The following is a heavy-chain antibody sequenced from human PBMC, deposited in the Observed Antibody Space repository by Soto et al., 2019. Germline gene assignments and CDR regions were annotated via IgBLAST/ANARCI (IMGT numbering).Heavy chain of an antibody. Sequence: LSLTCTVSGGSISSYYWSWIRQPPGKGLEWIGYIYYSGSTNYNPSLKSRVTISVDTSKNQFSLKLSSVTAADTAVYYCARSILGNYDFWSGYYYAESDYYYYMDVWGKGTTVTVSS. V-gene: IGHV4-59*01. CDR3: ARSILGNYDFWSGYYYAESDYYYYMDV. D-gene: IGHD3-3*01. J-gene: IGHJ6*03. CDR1: GGSISSYY. CDR2: IYYSGST.